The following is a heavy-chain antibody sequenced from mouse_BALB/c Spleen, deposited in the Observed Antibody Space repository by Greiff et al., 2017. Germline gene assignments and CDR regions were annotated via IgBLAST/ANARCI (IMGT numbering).Heavy chain of an antibody. J-gene: IGHJ3*01. CDR1: GFNIKDTY. Sequence: VQLQQSGAELVKPGASVKLSCTASGFNIKDTYMHWVKQRPEQGLEWIGRIDPANGNTKYDPKFQGKATITADTSSNTAYLQLSSLTYEDTAVYYCARGDGNYGGVFAYWGQGTLVTVSA. CDR2: IDPANGNT. D-gene: IGHD2-1*01. V-gene: IGHV14-3*02. CDR3: ARGDGNYGGVFAY.